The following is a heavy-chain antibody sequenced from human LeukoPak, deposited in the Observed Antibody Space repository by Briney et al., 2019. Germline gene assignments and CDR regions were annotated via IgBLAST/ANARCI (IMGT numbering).Heavy chain of an antibody. J-gene: IGHJ4*02. CDR1: GGSISSYY. CDR3: AREALTYYYDSSGYDY. V-gene: IGHV4-4*07. D-gene: IGHD3-22*01. Sequence: SETLSLTCTVSGGSISSYYWSWIRQPAGKGLEWIGRIYTSGSTSYNPSLKSRVTMSVDTSKNQFSLKLSSVTAADTAVYYCAREALTYYYDSSGYDYWGQGTLVTVSS. CDR2: IYTSGST.